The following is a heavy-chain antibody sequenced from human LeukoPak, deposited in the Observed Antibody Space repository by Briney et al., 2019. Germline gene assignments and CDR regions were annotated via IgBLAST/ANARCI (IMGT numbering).Heavy chain of an antibody. V-gene: IGHV3-74*01. D-gene: IGHD3-22*01. CDR1: GFSFSNYW. J-gene: IGHJ5*02. CDR3: AGYYNGWS. CDR2: INSDGSST. Sequence: GGSLRLSCAASGFSFSNYWIHWVRQAPGKGLVWVSRINSDGSSTVYADSVKGRFTISRDNAKNTVYLQMNTLRDEDTAVYYCAGYYNGWSWGQGTLLTVSS.